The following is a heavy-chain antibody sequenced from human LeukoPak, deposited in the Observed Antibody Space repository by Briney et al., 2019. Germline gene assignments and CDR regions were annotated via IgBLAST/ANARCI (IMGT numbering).Heavy chain of an antibody. Sequence: GGSLRLSCAASGFTFSSYGMHWVRQAPGKGLEWVAVIWYGGSNKYYADSVKGRFTISRDNSKNTLYLQMNTLRPDDTAMYFCARGSTVGAAYFDFWGQGALVTVSS. CDR1: GFTFSSYG. CDR2: IWYGGSNK. CDR3: ARGSTVGAAYFDF. V-gene: IGHV3-33*08. D-gene: IGHD2-15*01. J-gene: IGHJ4*02.